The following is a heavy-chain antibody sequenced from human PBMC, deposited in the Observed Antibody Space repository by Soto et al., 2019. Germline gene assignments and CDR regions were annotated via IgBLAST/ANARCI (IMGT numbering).Heavy chain of an antibody. J-gene: IGHJ6*02. D-gene: IGHD3-16*01. CDR2: IYYSGST. Sequence: PSETLSLTCTVSGGSISSGGYYWSWIRQHPGKGLEWIGYIYYSGSTYYNPSLKSRVTISVDTSKNQFSLKLSSVTAADTAVYYCARDQGGGRYVFSTGGMAVRGQGTTVTVSS. CDR1: GGSISSGGYY. V-gene: IGHV4-31*03. CDR3: ARDQGGGRYVFSTGGMAV.